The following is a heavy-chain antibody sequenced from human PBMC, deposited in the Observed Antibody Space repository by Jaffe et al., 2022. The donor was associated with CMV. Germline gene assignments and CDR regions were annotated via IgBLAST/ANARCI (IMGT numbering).Heavy chain of an antibody. Sequence: QVQLQESGPGLVKPSETLSLTCTVSGGSISSYYWSWIRQPPGKGLEWIGYIYYSGSTNYNPSLKSRVTISVDTSKNQFSLKLSSVTAADTAVYYCASLAYCGGDCYSPMDVWGKGTTVTVSS. D-gene: IGHD2-21*02. J-gene: IGHJ6*03. V-gene: IGHV4-59*08. CDR3: ASLAYCGGDCYSPMDV. CDR1: GGSISSYY. CDR2: IYYSGST.